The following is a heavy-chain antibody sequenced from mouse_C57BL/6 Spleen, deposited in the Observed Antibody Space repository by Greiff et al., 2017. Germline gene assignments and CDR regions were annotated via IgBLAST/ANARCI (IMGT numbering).Heavy chain of an antibody. CDR1: GYTFTSYW. D-gene: IGHD2-5*01. Sequence: VKLQQPGAELVKPGASVKMSCKASGYTFTSYWITWVKQRPGQGLEWIGDIYPGSGSTNYNEKFKSKATLTVDTSSSTAYMQLSSLTSEDSAVYYCARLYSNYAWFAYWGQGTLVTVSA. CDR2: IYPGSGST. CDR3: ARLYSNYAWFAY. J-gene: IGHJ3*01. V-gene: IGHV1-55*01.